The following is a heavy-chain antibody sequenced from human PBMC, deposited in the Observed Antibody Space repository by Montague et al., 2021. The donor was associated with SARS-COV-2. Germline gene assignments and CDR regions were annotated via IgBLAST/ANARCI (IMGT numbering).Heavy chain of an antibody. CDR3: AREGPNYYDSSVQNWFDP. J-gene: IGHJ5*02. CDR1: GGSLSSSSYY. D-gene: IGHD3-22*01. CDR2: FFYSGST. V-gene: IGHV4-39*07. Sequence: SETLSLTCTVSGGSLSSSSYYWGWIRQPPGKGLEWVGSFFYSGSTYYDPSLKSRVTISVDTSKNQFSLKLSSVTAADTAVYYCAREGPNYYDSSVQNWFDPWGQGTLVTVSS.